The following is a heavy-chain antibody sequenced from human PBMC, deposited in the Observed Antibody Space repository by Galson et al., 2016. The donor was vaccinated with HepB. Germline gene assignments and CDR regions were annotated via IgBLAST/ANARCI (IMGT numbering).Heavy chain of an antibody. CDR3: ARAQWRQARRAAYFYY. V-gene: IGHV3-7*04. Sequence: SLRLSCAASGFTFSDYWMNWVRQAPGQGLEWVANIKRDGSQIYYVDYVKGRFTISRDNFQNSLFLQMNSLRAEDTAVYYCARAQWRQARRAAYFYYWGQGALVTVSS. D-gene: IGHD5-18*01. CDR1: GFTFSDYW. J-gene: IGHJ4*02. CDR2: IKRDGSQI.